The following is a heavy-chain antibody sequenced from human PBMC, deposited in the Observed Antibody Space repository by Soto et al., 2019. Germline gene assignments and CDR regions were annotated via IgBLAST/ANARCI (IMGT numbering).Heavy chain of an antibody. V-gene: IGHV2-5*01. Sequence: QITLKESGPTLVKPTQTLTLTCTFSGFSLSTSGVGVGWIRQPPGKALEWLALIYWNDDKRYSPSLKSRLTITKNTSKNQVVLTMTNMDPVDTATYYCAQGVLYCTNGVCYTAGRGGSRYYFDYWGQGTLVTVSS. CDR3: AQGVLYCTNGVCYTAGRGGSRYYFDY. CDR2: IYWNDDK. D-gene: IGHD2-8*01. CDR1: GFSLSTSGVG. J-gene: IGHJ4*02.